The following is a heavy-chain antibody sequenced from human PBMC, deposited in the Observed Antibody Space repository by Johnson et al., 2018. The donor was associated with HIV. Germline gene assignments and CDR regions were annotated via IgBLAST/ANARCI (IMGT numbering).Heavy chain of an antibody. CDR3: ASGEDYGGNYGALDI. CDR1: RFTFSSYA. D-gene: IGHD4-23*01. J-gene: IGHJ3*02. Sequence: QVQLVESGGGVVQPGRSLRLSCAASRFTFSSYAMHWVRQAPGKGLEWVAVISYDGSKRYYADSVRGRFTISRDNSKHTLYLQVNGLRVEDTAVFYCASGEDYGGNYGALDIWGQGTMVTVSS. CDR2: ISYDGSKR. V-gene: IGHV3-30*01.